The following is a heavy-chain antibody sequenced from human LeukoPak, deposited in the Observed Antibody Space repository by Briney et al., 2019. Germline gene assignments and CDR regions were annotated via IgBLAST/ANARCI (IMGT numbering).Heavy chain of an antibody. CDR1: GGSISSGGYS. D-gene: IGHD3-22*01. Sequence: PSQTLSLTCAVSGGSISSGGYSWSWIRQPPGKGLEWIGYIYHSGSTYYNPSLKSRVTISVDRSKNQFSLKLSSVTAADTAVYYCARGGLYDSSGDIFDYWGQGTLVTVSS. J-gene: IGHJ4*02. V-gene: IGHV4-30-2*01. CDR2: IYHSGST. CDR3: ARGGLYDSSGDIFDY.